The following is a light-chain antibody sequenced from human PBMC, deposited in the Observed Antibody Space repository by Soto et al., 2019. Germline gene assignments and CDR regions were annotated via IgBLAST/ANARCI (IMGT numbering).Light chain of an antibody. CDR2: GAS. J-gene: IGKJ1*01. Sequence: EIVLTQSPGTLSLSPGERATLSCRASQSVSSSYLAWYQQKPGQAPRLLIYGASSRATGIPDRFSGSGSRTDFTLTIGRLEPEDFAVYYCQQYGSSPGTFGQGTRWIS. CDR3: QQYGSSPGT. V-gene: IGKV3-20*01. CDR1: QSVSSSY.